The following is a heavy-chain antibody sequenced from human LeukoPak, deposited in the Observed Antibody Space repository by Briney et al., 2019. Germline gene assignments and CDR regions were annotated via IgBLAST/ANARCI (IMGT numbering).Heavy chain of an antibody. Sequence: GGSLRLSCTTSGFSFGDYAMSWFRQAPGKGLQWVGFIRSKAYGGTTEYAASVKGRFTISRDDSKSIAYLQMNSLKTEDTAVYYCTRVGTMRPQDDRYFQHWGQGTLVTVSS. D-gene: IGHD1-7*01. CDR1: GFSFGDYA. CDR3: TRVGTMRPQDDRYFQH. V-gene: IGHV3-49*03. J-gene: IGHJ1*01. CDR2: IRSKAYGGTT.